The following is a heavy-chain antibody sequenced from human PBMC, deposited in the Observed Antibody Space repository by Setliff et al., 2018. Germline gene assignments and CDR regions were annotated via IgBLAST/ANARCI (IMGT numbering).Heavy chain of an antibody. Sequence: PGGSLRLSCAASGFTFSNSDMSWVRQAPGKGLEWVSTISGNGGRTYYAVSVEGRFTISRDNSKNILYLQMNNLRAGDTAEYYCTKDSNGEFADYWGQGTLVTVSS. CDR3: TKDSNGEFADY. J-gene: IGHJ4*02. CDR2: ISGNGGRT. D-gene: IGHD1-1*01. CDR1: GFTFSNSD. V-gene: IGHV3-23*01.